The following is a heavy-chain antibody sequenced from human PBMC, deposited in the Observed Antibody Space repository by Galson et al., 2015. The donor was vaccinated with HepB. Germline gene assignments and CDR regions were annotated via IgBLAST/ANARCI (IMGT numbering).Heavy chain of an antibody. D-gene: IGHD5-24*01. V-gene: IGHV3-53*01. CDR3: ARGWADGYNYPGAFDI. J-gene: IGHJ3*02. CDR2: IYSGGST. CDR1: GFTVSSNY. Sequence: SLRLSCAASGFTVSSNYMSWVRQAPGKGLEWVSVIYSGGSTYYADSVKGRFTISRDNSKNTLYLQMNSLRAEDTAVYYCARGWADGYNYPGAFDIWGQGTMVTVSS.